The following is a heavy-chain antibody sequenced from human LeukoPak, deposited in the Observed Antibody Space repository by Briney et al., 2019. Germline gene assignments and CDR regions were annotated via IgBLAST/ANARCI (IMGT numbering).Heavy chain of an antibody. V-gene: IGHV3-23*01. CDR3: AKALGYSYPTFVDY. D-gene: IGHD5-18*01. Sequence: GGSLRLSCAASGFTFSSYAMSWVRQAPGKGLEWVSAISGSGGSTYYADSVKGRFTISRDNSKNTLYLQMNSLRAEDTAIYYCAKALGYSYPTFVDYWGQGTLVTVSS. J-gene: IGHJ4*02. CDR1: GFTFSSYA. CDR2: ISGSGGST.